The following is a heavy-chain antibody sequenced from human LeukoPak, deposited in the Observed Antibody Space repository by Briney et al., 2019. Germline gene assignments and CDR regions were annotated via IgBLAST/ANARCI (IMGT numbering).Heavy chain of an antibody. CDR3: AKGMGAHCDGGCHSRILDH. CDR1: EFTFSNHA. V-gene: IGHV3-23*01. Sequence: GGSLRLSCVTSEFTFSNHAMTWVRQAPGEGLEWVAIISGDGGATVYPDSVKGRFTISGDSSKSTVFLQMNSLRDDDTAVYYCAKGMGAHCDGGCHSRILDHWGQGTLVTVSS. J-gene: IGHJ4*02. D-gene: IGHD2-21*02. CDR2: ISGDGGAT.